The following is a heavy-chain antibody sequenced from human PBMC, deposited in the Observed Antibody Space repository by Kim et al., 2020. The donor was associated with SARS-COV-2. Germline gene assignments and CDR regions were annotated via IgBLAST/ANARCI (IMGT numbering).Heavy chain of an antibody. D-gene: IGHD3-10*01. J-gene: IGHJ6*02. CDR2: IYYSGST. CDR1: GGSISSYY. V-gene: IGHV4-59*13. CDR3: ARGFNRGYYYYGMDV. Sequence: SETLSLTCTVSGGSISSYYWSWIRQPPGKGLEWIGYIYYSGSTNYNPSLKSRVTISVDTSKNQFSLKLSSVTAADTAVYYCARGFNRGYYYYGMDVWGQGTTVTVSS.